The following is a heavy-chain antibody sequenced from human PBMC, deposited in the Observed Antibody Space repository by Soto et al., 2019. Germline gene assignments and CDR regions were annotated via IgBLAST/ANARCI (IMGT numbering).Heavy chain of an antibody. Sequence: EVQLLESGGGLVQPGGSLRLSCAASGFTFSSYAMSWVRQAPGKGLEWVSAISGSGGSTYYADSVKGRFTISRDNSKNTLYLQMNSLRAEDTAVYYCAKDREYYDSSGMFDYWCQGTLVTVSS. CDR2: ISGSGGST. D-gene: IGHD3-22*01. CDR3: AKDREYYDSSGMFDY. CDR1: GFTFSSYA. V-gene: IGHV3-23*01. J-gene: IGHJ4*02.